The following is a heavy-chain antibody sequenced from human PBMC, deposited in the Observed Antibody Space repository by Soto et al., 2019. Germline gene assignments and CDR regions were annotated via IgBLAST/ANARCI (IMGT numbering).Heavy chain of an antibody. D-gene: IGHD3-22*01. CDR3: ARSASMIVVVITDVEYYFDY. V-gene: IGHV1-2*04. CDR2: INPNSGGT. J-gene: IGHJ4*02. Sequence: ASVKVSGKASGYTFTGYYMHWVRQAPGQGLEWMGWINPNSGGTNYAQKFQGWVTMTRDTSISTAYMELSRLRSEDTAVYYCARSASMIVVVITDVEYYFDYWGQGTLVTVSS. CDR1: GYTFTGYY.